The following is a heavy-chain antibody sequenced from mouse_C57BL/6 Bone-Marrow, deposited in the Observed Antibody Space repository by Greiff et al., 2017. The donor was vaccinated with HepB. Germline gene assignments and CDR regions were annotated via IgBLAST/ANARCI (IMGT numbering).Heavy chain of an antibody. CDR3: ARDCDYLFDY. J-gene: IGHJ2*01. V-gene: IGHV1-80*01. CDR1: GYAFSSYW. D-gene: IGHD2-4*01. Sequence: QVQLKESGAELVKPGASVKISCKASGYAFSSYWMNWVKQRPGKGLEWIGQIYPGDGDTNYNGKFKGKATFTADTSSNTAYMQLSSLTTEDSAIYYCARDCDYLFDYWGQGTTLTVSS. CDR2: IYPGDGDT.